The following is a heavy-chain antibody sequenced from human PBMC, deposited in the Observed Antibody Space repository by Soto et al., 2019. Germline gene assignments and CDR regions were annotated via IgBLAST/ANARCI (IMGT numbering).Heavy chain of an antibody. CDR1: GFTFSSYA. V-gene: IGHV3-23*01. D-gene: IGHD6-19*01. J-gene: IGHJ6*03. Sequence: HPGGSLRLSYAASGFTFSSYAMGWVRQAPGKGLEWVSAISGSGGSTYYADSVKGRFTISRDNSKNTLYLQMNSLRAEDTAVYYCAKVPSSGWYPPRYYYYYYYMDVWGKGTTVTVSS. CDR3: AKVPSSGWYPPRYYYYYYYMDV. CDR2: ISGSGGST.